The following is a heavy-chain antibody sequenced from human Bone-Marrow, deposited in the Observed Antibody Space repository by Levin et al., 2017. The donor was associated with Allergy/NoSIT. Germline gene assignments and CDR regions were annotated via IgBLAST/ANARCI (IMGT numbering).Heavy chain of an antibody. V-gene: IGHV3-53*01. CDR3: ARNVPVTDLGF. CDR2: IYSGGST. CDR1: GFTVSNHY. Sequence: GESLKISCAASGFTVSNHYMTWVRQAPGKGLEWVSLIYSGGSTHYADSVKGRFTISRDNSRNTVYLQMNNLRAEDTAVYYCARNVPVTDLGFWGQGTLVTVSS. J-gene: IGHJ4*02. D-gene: IGHD1-14*01.